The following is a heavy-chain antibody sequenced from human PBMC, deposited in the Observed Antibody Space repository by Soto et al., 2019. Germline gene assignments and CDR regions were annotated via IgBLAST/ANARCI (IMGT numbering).Heavy chain of an antibody. Sequence: PGGSLRLSCVASGFTFSDYGIHWVRQAPDKGLEWVAVVWFDGSIQYYGNSVKGRFTISRDNSNNTVDLQMNNLRAEDTAVYYCARVDFGGNSYYFDYWGQGTPGTVS. CDR3: ARVDFGGNSYYFDY. CDR1: GFTFSDYG. V-gene: IGHV3-33*01. J-gene: IGHJ4*02. D-gene: IGHD1-7*01. CDR2: VWFDGSIQ.